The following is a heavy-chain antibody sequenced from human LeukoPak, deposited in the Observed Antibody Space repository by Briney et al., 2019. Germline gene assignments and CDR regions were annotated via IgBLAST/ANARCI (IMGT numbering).Heavy chain of an antibody. J-gene: IGHJ4*02. CDR2: ISSSSSTI. CDR3: ARDGSDYDFWSGYPNFDY. V-gene: IGHV3-48*01. Sequence: SGGSLRLSCAASGFTFSSYSMNWVRQAPGKGLEWVSYISSSSSTIYYADSVKGRFTISRDNAKNSLYLQMNSLRAEDTAVYYCARDGSDYDFWSGYPNFDYWGQGTLVTVSS. CDR1: GFTFSSYS. D-gene: IGHD3-3*01.